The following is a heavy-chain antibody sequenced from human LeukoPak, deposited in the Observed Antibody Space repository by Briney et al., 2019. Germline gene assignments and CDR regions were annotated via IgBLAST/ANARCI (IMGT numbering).Heavy chain of an antibody. Sequence: PGGSLRLSCAASGFTVSSKYMSWVRQAPGKGLEWVSVIYSGGSTYYADSVKGRFTISRDNAKNTLYLQMNSLRAEDTAVYYCAMASGYDSSFDYWGQGTLVTVSS. V-gene: IGHV3-53*01. D-gene: IGHD5-12*01. J-gene: IGHJ4*02. CDR1: GFTVSSKY. CDR3: AMASGYDSSFDY. CDR2: IYSGGST.